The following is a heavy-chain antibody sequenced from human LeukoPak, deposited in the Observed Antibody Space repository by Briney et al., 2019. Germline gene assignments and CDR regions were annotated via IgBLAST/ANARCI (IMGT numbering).Heavy chain of an antibody. Sequence: PGRSLRLSCAASGFTFSTYGMHWVRQAPGKGLEWVAVIPYGGSNNYYSDSVKGRFTISRDNSKNTLYLQMNSLRPEDTAVYYCAKDADTATIIYWYFDLWGRGTLVTVSS. CDR1: GFTFSTYG. CDR3: AKDADTATIIYWYFDL. V-gene: IGHV3-30*19. D-gene: IGHD5-18*01. J-gene: IGHJ2*01. CDR2: IPYGGSNN.